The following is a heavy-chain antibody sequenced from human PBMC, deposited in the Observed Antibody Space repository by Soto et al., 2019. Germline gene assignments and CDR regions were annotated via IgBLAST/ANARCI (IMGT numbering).Heavy chain of an antibody. CDR2: IHYSGST. CDR3: AGHDYSTNWFDP. J-gene: IGHJ5*02. V-gene: IGHV4-59*08. Sequence: PSDTISLTCTASGGSINSSDGSWIRQPPGKGLEWIGYIHYSGSTNYSPSLKSRVTISVDTSKNQFSLKLSSVTAADTAVYFCAGHDYSTNWFDPWGQGTLVTVSS. D-gene: IGHD4-4*01. CDR1: GGSINSSD.